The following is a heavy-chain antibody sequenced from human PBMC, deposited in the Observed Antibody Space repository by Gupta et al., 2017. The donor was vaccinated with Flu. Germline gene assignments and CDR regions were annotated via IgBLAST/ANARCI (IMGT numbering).Heavy chain of an antibody. Sequence: HLQESGPGLVKPSETLSLTCTVSGDSVSNIRFFWGWIRQPPGKELQWVASIYSSGSTFYNPSLNGRIIIFIDKSKNQISVNLRSVTAADTAVYYCARHPYDFWVGAIRGHFDSWGQGIPVTVSS. CDR2: IYSSGST. CDR3: ARHPYDFWVGAIRGHFDS. V-gene: IGHV4-39*01. D-gene: IGHD3-3*01. J-gene: IGHJ4*02. CDR1: GDSVSNIRFF.